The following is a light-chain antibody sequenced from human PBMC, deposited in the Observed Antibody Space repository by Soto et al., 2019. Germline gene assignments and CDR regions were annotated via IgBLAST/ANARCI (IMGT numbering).Light chain of an antibody. CDR1: SSNIGAGYD. CDR3: QSHDSSLSAYV. Sequence: QSVLTQPPSVSGAQGQRVTISCTESSSNIGAGYDVHWYQQLPGTAPKLLIYGNSNRPSGVPDRFSGSKSGTSASLAITGLQAEDEADFYCQSHDSSLSAYVFGTGTKVTVL. V-gene: IGLV1-40*01. CDR2: GNS. J-gene: IGLJ1*01.